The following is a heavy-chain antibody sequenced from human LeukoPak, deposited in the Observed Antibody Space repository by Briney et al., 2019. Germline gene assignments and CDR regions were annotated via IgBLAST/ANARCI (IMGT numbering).Heavy chain of an antibody. J-gene: IGHJ4*02. CDR3: ARGSIVGATFDYFDY. V-gene: IGHV1-2*02. Sequence: GASVKVSCKASGYTFTDYYIHWVRQAPGQGFEWMGWINPNSGGTNYAQKFQGRVTMTRDTSISTAYMELSRLRSDDTAVYYCARGSIVGATFDYFDYWGQGTLVTVSS. CDR2: INPNSGGT. CDR1: GYTFTDYY. D-gene: IGHD1-26*01.